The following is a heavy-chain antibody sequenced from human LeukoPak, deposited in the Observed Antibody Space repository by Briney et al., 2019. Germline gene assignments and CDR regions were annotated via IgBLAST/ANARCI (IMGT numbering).Heavy chain of an antibody. Sequence: PGGSLRLSCAASGFTFSSYGMLWLRQAPGKGREGVAFIRYDGSNKYYADSVKGRFTISRDNSKNTLYLQMNSLRAEDTAVYYCANGGGYGHNYYYYMDVWSKGTTVTISS. CDR3: ANGGGYGHNYYYYMDV. CDR2: IRYDGSNK. CDR1: GFTFSSYG. D-gene: IGHD4-17*01. V-gene: IGHV3-30*02. J-gene: IGHJ6*03.